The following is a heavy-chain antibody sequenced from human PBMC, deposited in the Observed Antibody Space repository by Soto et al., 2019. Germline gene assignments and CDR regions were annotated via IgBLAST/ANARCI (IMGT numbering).Heavy chain of an antibody. J-gene: IGHJ4*02. D-gene: IGHD3-10*01. CDR3: ARLVYDTRLNYMYFDF. V-gene: IGHV4-4*02. CDR2: IFHDGTA. CDR1: GVSISSGNW. Sequence: SETLSLACAVSGVSISSGNWWTWVRQSPQRGLEYIGEIFHDGTANYYPSFERRVAISVDTSKNQFSLKLTSVTAADTAIYFCARLVYDTRLNYMYFDFWGQGTLVTVSS.